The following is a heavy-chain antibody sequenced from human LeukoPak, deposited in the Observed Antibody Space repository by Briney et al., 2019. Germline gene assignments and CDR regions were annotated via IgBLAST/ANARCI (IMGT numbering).Heavy chain of an antibody. CDR3: ARNYYDTPPDY. V-gene: IGHV1-69*04. CDR1: GGTFSSYA. D-gene: IGHD3-22*01. J-gene: IGHJ4*02. CDR2: IIPIFGIA. Sequence: SVKVSCKASGGTFSSYAISWVRQAPGQGLEWMGRIIPIFGIANYAQKFQGRVTITADKSTSTAYMELSSLRSEDTAVYYCARNYYDTPPDYWGQGTLVTVSS.